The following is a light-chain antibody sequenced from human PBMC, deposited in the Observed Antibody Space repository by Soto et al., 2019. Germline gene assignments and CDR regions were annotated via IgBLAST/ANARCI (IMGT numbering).Light chain of an antibody. Sequence: DIVMTPSPLSLPVTPGEPASISCRSSQSLLHSNGYNYLDWYLQKPGQSPQLLIYLGSNRASGVPSRFAGSGSGTEFTLTISSMQHERVVTKYCHYYEASSEWTYGQGTKVDIK. J-gene: IGKJ1*01. CDR1: QSLLHSNGYNY. V-gene: IGKV2-28*01. CDR2: LGS. CDR3: HYYEASSEWT.